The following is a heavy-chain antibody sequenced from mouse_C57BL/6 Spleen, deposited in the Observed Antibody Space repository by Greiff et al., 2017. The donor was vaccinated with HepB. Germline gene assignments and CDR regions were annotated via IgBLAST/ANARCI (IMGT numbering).Heavy chain of an antibody. V-gene: IGHV1-22*01. Sequence: EVQLQQSGPELVKPGASVKMSCKASGYTFTDYNMHWVKQSHGKSLEWIGYINPNNGGTSYNQKFKGKATLTVNKSSSTAYMELRSLTSEDSAVYYCARGYYSKRYYAMDYWGQGTSVTVSS. CDR1: GYTFTDYN. D-gene: IGHD2-5*01. CDR3: ARGYYSKRYYAMDY. CDR2: INPNNGGT. J-gene: IGHJ4*01.